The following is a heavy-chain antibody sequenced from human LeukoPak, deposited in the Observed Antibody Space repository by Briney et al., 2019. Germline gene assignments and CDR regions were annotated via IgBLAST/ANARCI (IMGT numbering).Heavy chain of an antibody. Sequence: SETLSLTCAVYGGSFSGYYWSWIRQPPGKGLEWIGYIYYSGSTNYNPSLKSRVTISVDTSKNQFSLKLSSVTAADTAVYYCARVLRRQWLDSYYYYYYMDVWGKGTTVTISS. J-gene: IGHJ6*03. D-gene: IGHD6-19*01. V-gene: IGHV4-59*01. CDR1: GGSFSGYY. CDR3: ARVLRRQWLDSYYYYYYMDV. CDR2: IYYSGST.